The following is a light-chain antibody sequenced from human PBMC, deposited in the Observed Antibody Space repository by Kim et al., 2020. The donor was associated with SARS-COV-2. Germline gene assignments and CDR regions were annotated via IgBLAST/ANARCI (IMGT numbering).Light chain of an antibody. CDR2: DVN. CDR1: SSDVGAYDH. J-gene: IGLJ3*02. Sequence: SALTQPASVSDFPGQSITISCTGTSSDVGAYDHVSWYQQHPDKVPKLMIYDVNKRPSGVSSRFSGSKSGNTASLTISGLQTEDEADYYCSSFATSTTWVFGGGTKVTVL. CDR3: SSFATSTTWV. V-gene: IGLV2-14*01.